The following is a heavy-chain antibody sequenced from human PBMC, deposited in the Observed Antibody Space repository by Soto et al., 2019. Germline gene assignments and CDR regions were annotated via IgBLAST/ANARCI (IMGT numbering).Heavy chain of an antibody. CDR2: ISYDGSKK. V-gene: IGHV3-30-3*01. D-gene: IGHD4-17*01. Sequence: QVQLVESGGGVVQPGRSLRLSCAASGFTFSSYAMHWVRQAPGKGLEWVAVISYDGSKKYYADSVKGRFTISRDNSKNTLYLQMNSLRAEDTAVYYCARDHYGDYVLYWYFDLWGRGTLVTVSS. CDR3: ARDHYGDYVLYWYFDL. J-gene: IGHJ2*01. CDR1: GFTFSSYA.